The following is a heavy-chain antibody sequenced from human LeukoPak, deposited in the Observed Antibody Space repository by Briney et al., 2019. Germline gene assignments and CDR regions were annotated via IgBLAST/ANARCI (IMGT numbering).Heavy chain of an antibody. CDR1: GFTVSSNY. CDR2: IYSGGST. J-gene: IGHJ4*02. Sequence: GGSLRLSCAASGFTVSSNYMNWVRQAAGKGLEWVSVIYSGGSTYYADSVKGRFTISRDNSKNTLYLQMTSLRAEDTAVYYCAKDRVTAAGYYFDYWGQGTLVTVSS. D-gene: IGHD6-13*01. V-gene: IGHV3-53*05. CDR3: AKDRVTAAGYYFDY.